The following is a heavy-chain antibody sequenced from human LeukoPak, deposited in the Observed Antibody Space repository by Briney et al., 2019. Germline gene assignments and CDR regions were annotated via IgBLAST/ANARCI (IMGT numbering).Heavy chain of an antibody. CDR2: VNGDGSST. CDR1: GFTFSSYW. J-gene: IGHJ4*02. CDR3: AKDSYSYGYV. V-gene: IGHV3-74*01. D-gene: IGHD5-18*01. Sequence: GGSLRLSCAASGFTFSSYWMHWVRQAPGKGLVWVSRVNGDGSSTTYADSVKGRFTISRDNVKNTLYLQMNNLRVEDTAVYYCAKDSYSYGYVWGQGTLVTVSS.